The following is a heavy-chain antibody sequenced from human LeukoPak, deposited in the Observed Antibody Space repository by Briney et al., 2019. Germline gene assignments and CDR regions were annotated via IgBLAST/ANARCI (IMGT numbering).Heavy chain of an antibody. CDR2: IYHSGST. CDR1: GYSISSGYH. Sequence: PSETLSLTCTVSGYSISSGYHWGWIRQPPGKGLEWIGSIYHSGSTYYNPSLKSRVTISVDPSKNQFSLKLRSVTAADTAVYYCARVVQSTDSSGFYLPEYFQHWGQGTLVTVSS. D-gene: IGHD3-22*01. CDR3: ARVVQSTDSSGFYLPEYFQH. J-gene: IGHJ1*01. V-gene: IGHV4-38-2*02.